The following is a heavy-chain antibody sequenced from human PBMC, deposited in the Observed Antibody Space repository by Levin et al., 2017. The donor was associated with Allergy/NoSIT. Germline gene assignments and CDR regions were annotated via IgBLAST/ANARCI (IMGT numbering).Heavy chain of an antibody. V-gene: IGHV4-34*01. CDR2: INHSGST. Sequence: PSETLSLTCAVYGGSFSAYYWSWIRQSPGKGLEWIGEINHSGSTNYNPSLKSRVTISVDTSKNQFSLKLSSVTAADTAVYYCARVLSGYDLDYWGQGTLVTVSS. CDR3: ARVLSGYDLDY. CDR1: GGSFSAYY. J-gene: IGHJ4*02. D-gene: IGHD5-12*01.